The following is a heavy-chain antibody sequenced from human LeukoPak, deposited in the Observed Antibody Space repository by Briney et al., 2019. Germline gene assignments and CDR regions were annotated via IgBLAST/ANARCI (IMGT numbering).Heavy chain of an antibody. D-gene: IGHD3-16*02. CDR1: GFTFSSYE. Sequence: GGSLRLSCAASGFTFSSYEMNWVRQAPGKGLEWVSYISSSGSTIYYADSVKGRFTISRDNAKNSLYLQMNSLRAEDTASYYCARDAPYDYVWGSYRHHWYFDLWGRGTLVTVSS. CDR2: ISSSGSTI. V-gene: IGHV3-48*03. J-gene: IGHJ2*01. CDR3: ARDAPYDYVWGSYRHHWYFDL.